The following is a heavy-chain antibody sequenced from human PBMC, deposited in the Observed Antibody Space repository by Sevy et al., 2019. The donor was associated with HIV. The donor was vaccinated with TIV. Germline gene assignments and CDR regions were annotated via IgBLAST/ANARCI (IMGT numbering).Heavy chain of an antibody. J-gene: IGHJ1*01. CDR1: GYTFTSYG. CDR2: ISAYNGNT. CDR3: ARGAAVAGRGEYFQH. Sequence: ASVKVSCKASGYTFTSYGISWVRQAPGQGLEWMGWISAYNGNTNYAQKLQGRVTMTTDTSTSKAYMELGSLGSDDTAVYYCARGAAVAGRGEYFQHWGQGTLVTVSS. V-gene: IGHV1-18*04. D-gene: IGHD6-19*01.